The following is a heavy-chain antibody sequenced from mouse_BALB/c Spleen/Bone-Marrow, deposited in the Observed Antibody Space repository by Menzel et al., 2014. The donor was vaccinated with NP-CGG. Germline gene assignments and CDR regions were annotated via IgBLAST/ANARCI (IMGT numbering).Heavy chain of an antibody. J-gene: IGHJ2*01. V-gene: IGHV7-3*02. Sequence: VQLKESGGGLVQPGGSLRLSCATSGFTFTDYYMNWVRQPPGKALEWLGFIRNKANGYTTEYSASVKGRFTISRDNSQNILYLQMNTLRAEDSATYYCARDKGRVFFDYWGQGTTHTASS. CDR2: IRNKANGYTT. CDR1: GFTFTDYY. CDR3: ARDKGRVFFDY.